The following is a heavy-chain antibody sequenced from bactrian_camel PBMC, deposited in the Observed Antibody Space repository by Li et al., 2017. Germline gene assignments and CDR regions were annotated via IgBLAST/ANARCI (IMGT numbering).Heavy chain of an antibody. CDR3: ATVTPYYSDGYYPRGPGDAFGF. CDR2: INNPDGKT. Sequence: HVQLAESGGGLVQPGGSLRLSCAASGYTFSNYWMYWVRQTPGKGLEWVTTINNPDGKTYYADSVKGRLTISRANAKNTLYLRMDSLKPEDTAMYYCATVTPYYSDGYYPRGPGDAFGFWGLGTQVTVS. D-gene: IGHD2*01. J-gene: IGHJ6*01. V-gene: IGHV3S1*01. CDR1: GYTFSNYW.